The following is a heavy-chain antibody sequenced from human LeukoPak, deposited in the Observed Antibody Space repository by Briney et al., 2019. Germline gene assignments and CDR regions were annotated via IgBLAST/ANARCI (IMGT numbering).Heavy chain of an antibody. Sequence: SETLSLTCTVSGDSISTSSYDWGWIRQPPGKGLEWIGSVFFSGNTYYEPSLKSRVTISVATSTNQFSLNVRSVSAADTAVYYCARDPSRSCAGGNCFSSWGQGTLVIVSS. J-gene: IGHJ5*02. D-gene: IGHD2-15*01. CDR3: ARDPSRSCAGGNCFSS. V-gene: IGHV4-39*07. CDR1: GDSISTSSYD. CDR2: VFFSGNT.